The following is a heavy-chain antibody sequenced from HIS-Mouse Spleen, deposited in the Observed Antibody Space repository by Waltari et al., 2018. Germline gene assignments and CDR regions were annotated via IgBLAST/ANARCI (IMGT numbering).Heavy chain of an antibody. CDR2: IYYSGST. D-gene: IGHD6-13*01. J-gene: IGHJ2*01. V-gene: IGHV4-39*07. CDR3: AREIPYSSSWYDWYFDL. CDR1: GGSIISSSYY. Sequence: QLQLQESGPGLVKPSETLSITCTVSGGSIISSSYYRGWIRQPPGKGLEWIGSIYYSGSTYYNPSLKSRVTISVDTSKNQFSLKLSSVTAADTAVYYCAREIPYSSSWYDWYFDLWGRGTLVTVSS.